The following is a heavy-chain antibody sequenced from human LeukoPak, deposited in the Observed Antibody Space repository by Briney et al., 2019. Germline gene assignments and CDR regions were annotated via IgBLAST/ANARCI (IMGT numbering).Heavy chain of an antibody. V-gene: IGHV1-18*01. Sequence: PGKGPEWMGWISAYNGNTNYAQKLQGRVTMTTDTSTSTAYMELRSLRSDDTAVYYCARDKRYYGSGGLAFDIWGQGTMVTVSS. D-gene: IGHD3-10*01. CDR3: ARDKRYYGSGGLAFDI. J-gene: IGHJ3*02. CDR2: ISAYNGNT.